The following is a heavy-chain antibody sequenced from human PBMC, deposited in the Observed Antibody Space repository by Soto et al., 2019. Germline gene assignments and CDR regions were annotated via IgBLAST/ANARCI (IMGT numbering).Heavy chain of an antibody. CDR1: GGTFGSYD. CDR3: ARHVPAAGYYYGMDF. CDR2: IIPIFGTA. J-gene: IGHJ6*02. V-gene: IGHV1-69*12. Sequence: QVQLVQSGAEVKKPGSSVKVSCTASGGTFGSYDICWVRQAPGQGLEWMGGIIPIFGTANYAQKFQGRVTITGDESTSTAYMELSRLRSQDTAVYYCARHVPAAGYYYGMDFWGQGTTVTVSS. D-gene: IGHD2-2*01.